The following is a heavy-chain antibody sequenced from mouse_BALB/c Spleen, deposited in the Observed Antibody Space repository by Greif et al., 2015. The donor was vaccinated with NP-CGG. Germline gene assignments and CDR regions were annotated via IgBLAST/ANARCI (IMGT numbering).Heavy chain of an antibody. CDR1: GFSLTSYG. CDR2: TWSGGST. D-gene: IGHD1-1*01. Sequence: VMLVESGPGLVQPSQSLSITCTVSGFSLTSYGVHWVRQSPGKGLEWLGVTWSGGSTDYNAAFISRLSISKDNSKSXVFFKMNSLQANYTAIYYCARNYYGSSYYARDYWGQGTSVTVSS. CDR3: ARNYYGSSYYARDY. V-gene: IGHV2-2*02. J-gene: IGHJ4*01.